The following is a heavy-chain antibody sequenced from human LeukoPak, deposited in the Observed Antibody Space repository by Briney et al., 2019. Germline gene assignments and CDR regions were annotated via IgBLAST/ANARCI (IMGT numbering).Heavy chain of an antibody. D-gene: IGHD3-22*01. V-gene: IGHV4-39*07. Sequence: SETLSLTCTVSGGSITSGTSYWGWVRQPPGRGLEWIGTFYSTGSTHYNPSLRNRVTISVDTSKNQFSLRLSSVTAADTAIYYCAREGRDYYDRCGYSPDYWGQGTLVTVSS. CDR3: AREGRDYYDRCGYSPDY. J-gene: IGHJ4*02. CDR1: GGSITSGTSY. CDR2: FYSTGST.